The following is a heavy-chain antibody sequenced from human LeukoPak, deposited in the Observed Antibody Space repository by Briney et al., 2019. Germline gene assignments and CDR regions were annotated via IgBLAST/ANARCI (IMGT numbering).Heavy chain of an antibody. J-gene: IGHJ4*02. CDR2: ISYDGSNK. Sequence: GGSLRLSCAASGFTFSSYAMHWVCQAPGKGLEWVAVISYDGSNKYYADSVKGRFTISRDNSKNTLYLQMNSLRAGDTAVYYCARDATATIFDYWGQGTLVTVSS. CDR3: ARDATATIFDY. CDR1: GFTFSSYA. D-gene: IGHD5-12*01. V-gene: IGHV3-30*04.